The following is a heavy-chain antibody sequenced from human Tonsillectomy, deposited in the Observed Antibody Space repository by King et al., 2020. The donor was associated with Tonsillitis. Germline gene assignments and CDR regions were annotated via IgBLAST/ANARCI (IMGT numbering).Heavy chain of an antibody. J-gene: IGHJ4*02. CDR1: GFTFTNYG. V-gene: IGHV3-30*02. CDR3: AKGEVGPLDHSDY. CDR2: IRNDGSEK. D-gene: IGHD3/OR15-3a*01. Sequence: VQLVESGGGVVQPGGSLRLSCAASGFTFTNYGMHWVRQAPGKGLEWVAFIRNDGSEKYYADSVKGRFTVSRDNSKNTVFLQTNSLSAEDTAVYYCAKGEVGPLDHSDYWGQGTLVTVSS.